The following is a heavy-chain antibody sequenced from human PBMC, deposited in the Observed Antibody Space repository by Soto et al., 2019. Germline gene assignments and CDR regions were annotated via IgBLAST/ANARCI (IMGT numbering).Heavy chain of an antibody. CDR1: GGSISSSSYY. CDR3: ARLPQQFAFDY. J-gene: IGHJ4*01. D-gene: IGHD6-13*01. V-gene: IGHV4-39*01. Sequence: QLQLQESGPGLVKPSETLSLTCTVSGGSISSSSYYWGWIRQPPGKGLEWIGSIYYSGSTYYNPSLKRRVTISVDTSKNQFSLKLSSVTAADTAVYYCARLPQQFAFDYWGHVTLVTVSS. CDR2: IYYSGST.